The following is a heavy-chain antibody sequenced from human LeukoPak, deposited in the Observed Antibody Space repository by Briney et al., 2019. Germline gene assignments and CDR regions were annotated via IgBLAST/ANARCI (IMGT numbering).Heavy chain of an antibody. J-gene: IGHJ3*01. CDR3: ARGTIAAGSIEC. D-gene: IGHD6-6*01. V-gene: IGHV3-74*01. Sequence: GGSLRLSCAASGFTFSSHWMHWVRQVPGKGLVWVSDIKPDGSFRSYADSVKGRFTISRDNAKNTLYLQMNTLRAEETAVYFCARGTIAAGSIECWGQGYMFTFS. CDR1: GFTFSSHW. CDR2: IKPDGSFR.